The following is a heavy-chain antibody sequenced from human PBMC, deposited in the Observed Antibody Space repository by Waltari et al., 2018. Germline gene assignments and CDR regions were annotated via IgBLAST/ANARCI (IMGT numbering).Heavy chain of an antibody. J-gene: IGHJ6*03. D-gene: IGHD3-10*01. CDR3: ARNMESPYNAPYYFYYMDV. Sequence: QLQLQESGPGLVKPSETLSLTCSVSGASITNSNSYWSWIRQPPGKGLEWIGRIYYRGSTDASPSRKSRVTISVEPSKNQLSLKVSSVTVADTAIYFCARNMESPYNAPYYFYYMDVWGKGTTVTVSS. V-gene: IGHV4-39*01. CDR1: GASITNSNSY. CDR2: IYYRGST.